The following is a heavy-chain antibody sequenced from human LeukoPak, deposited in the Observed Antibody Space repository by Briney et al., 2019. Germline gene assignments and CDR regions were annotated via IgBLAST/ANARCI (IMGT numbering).Heavy chain of an antibody. CDR3: AKDSSTRRVVVITTFWFDP. Sequence: GGSLRLSCAASGFMFSSNWMSWVRLAPGKGLEWVANIKEDGTETYYVDSVKGRFTISRDNAKNSLYLQMNSLRVEDTAVYYCAKDSSTRRVVVITTFWFDPWGQGTLVTVSS. D-gene: IGHD3-22*01. CDR2: IKEDGTET. V-gene: IGHV3-7*03. J-gene: IGHJ5*02. CDR1: GFMFSSNW.